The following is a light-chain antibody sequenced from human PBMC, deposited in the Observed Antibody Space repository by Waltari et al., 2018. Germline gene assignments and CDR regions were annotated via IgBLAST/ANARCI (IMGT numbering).Light chain of an antibody. V-gene: IGLV1-40*01. CDR1: SSNLGASHD. CDR2: NNI. CDR3: QSYDDSLSGYV. Sequence: QSVLTQPPSVSGAPGQRVTISCTGSSSNLGASHDVQWYQQLPGRAPRLLISNNINRPSGVPDRISGSNSGTSASLVITGLQAEDEAEFYCQSYDDSLSGYVFGGGTKLTVL. J-gene: IGLJ3*02.